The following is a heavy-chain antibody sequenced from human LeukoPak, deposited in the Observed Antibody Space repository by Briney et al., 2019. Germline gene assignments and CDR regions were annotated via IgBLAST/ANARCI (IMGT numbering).Heavy chain of an antibody. CDR2: IYYSVST. CDR1: GGSISSYY. Sequence: SETLSLTCTVSGGSISSYYWSWIRQPPGKGLEWVGYIYYSVSTNYNPSLKSRVTISVDTSKNQFSLKLSSVTAADTAVYYCARGPVVAATWFDPRGQGTLVTVSS. J-gene: IGHJ5*02. D-gene: IGHD2-15*01. CDR3: ARGPVVAATWFDP. V-gene: IGHV4-59*01.